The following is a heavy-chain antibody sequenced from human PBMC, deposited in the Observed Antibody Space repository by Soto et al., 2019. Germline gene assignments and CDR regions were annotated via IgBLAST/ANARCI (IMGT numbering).Heavy chain of an antibody. Sequence: QVQLVQSGAEVKKPGASVKVSCKASGYTFTSYDITWVRQATGQGLEWMGWMNPNSGNTGYAQKFQGRVTMTRNTSISTAYMELSSLRSEDTAVYYCARVNRAAAIFKDYYYYMDVWGKGTTVTVSS. V-gene: IGHV1-8*01. J-gene: IGHJ6*03. CDR3: ARVNRAAAIFKDYYYYMDV. CDR2: MNPNSGNT. D-gene: IGHD6-13*01. CDR1: GYTFTSYD.